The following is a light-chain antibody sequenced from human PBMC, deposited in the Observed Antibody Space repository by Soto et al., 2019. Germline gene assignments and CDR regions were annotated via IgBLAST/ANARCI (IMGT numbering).Light chain of an antibody. CDR3: SSYTSRNTLDYV. CDR2: EVS. V-gene: IGLV2-14*01. Sequence: QSVLTQPASVSGSPGQSITISCTGTSTDIGAYNYVSWYQQHPGKAPKLMIYEVSNRPSGVSNRFSGSKSGNTASLTISGLQAEDEADYYCSSYTSRNTLDYVFGTGTKVTVL. J-gene: IGLJ1*01. CDR1: STDIGAYNY.